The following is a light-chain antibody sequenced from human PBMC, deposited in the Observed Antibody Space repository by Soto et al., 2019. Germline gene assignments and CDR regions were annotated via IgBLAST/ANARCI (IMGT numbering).Light chain of an antibody. Sequence: DIQMTQSPSTLSASVGDRVSSTCRASQSVRRWLAWYQEKSGRAPKFLIYDASSLESGGASRCSGSGSATEFTLNISNLQPDDFATYYCQQYDNYPITIVGGNKVDIK. CDR2: DAS. CDR3: QQYDNYPIT. CDR1: QSVRRW. J-gene: IGKJ4*01. V-gene: IGKV1-5*01.